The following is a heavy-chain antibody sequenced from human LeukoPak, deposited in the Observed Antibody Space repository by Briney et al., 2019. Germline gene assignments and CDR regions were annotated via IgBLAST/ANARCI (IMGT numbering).Heavy chain of an antibody. CDR1: GFTFSSYG. Sequence: GRPLRLSCAASGFTFSSYGVHGVPQSPGKGLEGGPVISYEGSNKYCADFVKGRFTISRDNYKNTVYLQMNGLRAEDRAVYYCASLKGYWGQGTLVTVSS. CDR2: ISYEGSNK. CDR3: ASLKGY. J-gene: IGHJ4*02. V-gene: IGHV3-30*03.